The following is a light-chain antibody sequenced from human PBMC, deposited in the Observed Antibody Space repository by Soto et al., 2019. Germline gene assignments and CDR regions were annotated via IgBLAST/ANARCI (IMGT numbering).Light chain of an antibody. CDR1: SSDVGGYNY. CDR2: DVS. Sequence: QSALTQPASVSGSPGQSITISCTGTSSDVGGYNYVSWYQQHPGKAPKLMICDVSNRPSGVSNRFSGSKSGNTASLTISGLQAEDEADYYCSSYTSSSTLVFGGGTKFAVL. J-gene: IGLJ2*01. V-gene: IGLV2-14*01. CDR3: SSYTSSSTLV.